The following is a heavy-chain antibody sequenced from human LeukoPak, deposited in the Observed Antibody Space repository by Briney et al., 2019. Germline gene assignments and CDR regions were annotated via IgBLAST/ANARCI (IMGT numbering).Heavy chain of an antibody. D-gene: IGHD6-6*01. CDR1: GYVFSNYY. CDR2: LNTDTGNP. CDR3: ARDRGGSPPDELV. Sequence: ASVTVSCKASGYVFSNYYMHWVRQAPGQGLEWIGWLNTDTGNPTYAQGFTGRFVFSLDTSVSTAYLQISSLKAEDTAVYYCARDRGGSPPDELVWGQGTLVTVSS. J-gene: IGHJ4*02. V-gene: IGHV7-4-1*02.